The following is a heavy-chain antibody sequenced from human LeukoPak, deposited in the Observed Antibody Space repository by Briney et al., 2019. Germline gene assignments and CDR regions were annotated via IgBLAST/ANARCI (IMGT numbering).Heavy chain of an antibody. CDR2: INLDGSQK. D-gene: IGHD4/OR15-4a*01. CDR3: ARDVDYANPRHDY. Sequence: GGSLRLSCAASGFTFNKYWMSWVRQAPGKGLEWVANINLDGSQKYYVDSLKGRFTISRDNAKNSLYLQMDSLRVEDTAVYYCARDVDYANPRHDYWGQGTLVTVSS. V-gene: IGHV3-7*01. J-gene: IGHJ4*02. CDR1: GFTFNKYW.